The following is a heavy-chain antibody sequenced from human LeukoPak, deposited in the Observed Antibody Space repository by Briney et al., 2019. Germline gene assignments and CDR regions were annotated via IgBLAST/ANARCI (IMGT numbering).Heavy chain of an antibody. D-gene: IGHD4-17*01. CDR2: IYYSGST. V-gene: IGHV4-59*01. Sequence: SETLSLTCTVSGGSISSYYWSWIRQPPGKGLEWIGYIYYSGSTNYNPSLKSRVTISVDTSKNQFSLKLGSVTDADTAVYYCASFPPVTVTPPSGWGQGTLVTVSS. CDR1: GGSISSYY. CDR3: ASFPPVTVTPPSG. J-gene: IGHJ4*02.